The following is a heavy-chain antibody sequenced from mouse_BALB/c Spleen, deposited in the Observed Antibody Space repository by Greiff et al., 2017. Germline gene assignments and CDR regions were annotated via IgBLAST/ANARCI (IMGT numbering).Heavy chain of an antibody. CDR3: NAVLRDWFAY. V-gene: IGHV14-4*02. D-gene: IGHD1-1*01. CDR2: IDPENGDT. CDR1: GFNIKDYY. Sequence: VQLQQSGAELVRSGASVKLSCTASGFNIKDYYMHWVKQRPEQGLEWIGWIDPENGDTEYAPKFQGKATMTADTSSNTAYLQLSSLTSEDTAVYYCNAVLRDWFAYWGQGTLVTVSA. J-gene: IGHJ3*01.